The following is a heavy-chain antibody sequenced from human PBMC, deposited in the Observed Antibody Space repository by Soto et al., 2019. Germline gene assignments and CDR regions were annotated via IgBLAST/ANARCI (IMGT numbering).Heavy chain of an antibody. Sequence: EVQLVESGGGLVQPGGSLRLSCAASGFTFSSYWMHWVRQAPGKGLVWVSRINSDGSSTSYADSVKGRFTISRDNAKNTLYLQMNRLRVEDTAVYYCARGGGLNWYFELWGRGPLVTVSS. J-gene: IGHJ2*01. CDR2: INSDGSST. CDR1: GFTFSSYW. D-gene: IGHD3-16*01. CDR3: ARGGGLNWYFEL. V-gene: IGHV3-74*01.